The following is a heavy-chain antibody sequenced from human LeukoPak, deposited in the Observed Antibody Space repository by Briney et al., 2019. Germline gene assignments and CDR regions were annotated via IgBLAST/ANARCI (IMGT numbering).Heavy chain of an antibody. Sequence: PSETLSLTCTVSGGSISSGDYYWSWIRQPPGKGLEWIGYIYYSGSTYYNPSLKSRVTISVDTSKNQFSLKLSSVTAADTAVYYCARGRGYSGYDYLDYWGQGTLVTVSS. CDR1: GGSISSGDYY. CDR3: ARGRGYSGYDYLDY. V-gene: IGHV4-30-4*01. CDR2: IYYSGST. J-gene: IGHJ4*02. D-gene: IGHD5-12*01.